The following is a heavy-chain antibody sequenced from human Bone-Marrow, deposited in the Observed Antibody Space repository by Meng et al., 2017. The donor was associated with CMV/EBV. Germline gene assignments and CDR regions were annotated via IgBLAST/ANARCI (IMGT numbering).Heavy chain of an antibody. Sequence: GESLKISCTASGFTFGDYAMSWVRQAPGKGLEWVANIKQDGSEKYYVDSVKGRFTISRDNAKNSLYLQMNSLRAEDTDVYYCARRGGSHSKDAFDIWGQGTMVTVSS. D-gene: IGHD1-26*01. CDR2: IKQDGSEK. CDR3: ARRGGSHSKDAFDI. V-gene: IGHV3-7*01. J-gene: IGHJ3*02. CDR1: GFTFGDYA.